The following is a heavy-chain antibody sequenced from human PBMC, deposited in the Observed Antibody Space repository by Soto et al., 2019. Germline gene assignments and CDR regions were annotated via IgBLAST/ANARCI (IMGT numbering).Heavy chain of an antibody. CDR2: IIPIFGTA. CDR3: AKDRSDSSGFPWFDP. CDR1: GGTFSSYA. D-gene: IGHD3-22*01. V-gene: IGHV1-69*13. Sequence: SVKVSCKASGGTFSSYAISWVRQAPGQGLEWMGGIIPIFGTANYAQKFQGRVTITADESTSTAYMELSSLRSEDTAVYYCAKDRSDSSGFPWFDPWGQGTLVTVSS. J-gene: IGHJ5*02.